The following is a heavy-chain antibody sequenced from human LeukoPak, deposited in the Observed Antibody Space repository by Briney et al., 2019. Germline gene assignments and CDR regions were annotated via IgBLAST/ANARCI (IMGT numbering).Heavy chain of an antibody. J-gene: IGHJ5*02. D-gene: IGHD1-1*01. CDR3: AREGTSGTHLNWFDP. V-gene: IGHV4-39*07. CDR1: GGSTSSSSYC. Sequence: SETLSLTCTVSGGSTSSSSYCGGWIRQPPGKGLEWIGSICYSGSTFYNPSLKSRVTLSVDTSKNQFSLKLSSVTAADTAVYYCAREGTSGTHLNWFDPWGQGTLVTVSS. CDR2: ICYSGST.